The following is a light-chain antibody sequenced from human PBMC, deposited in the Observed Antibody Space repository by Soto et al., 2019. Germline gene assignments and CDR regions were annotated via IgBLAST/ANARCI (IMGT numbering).Light chain of an antibody. J-gene: IGKJ5*01. CDR2: DAS. V-gene: IGKV3-11*01. Sequence: EVVLTQSPATLSLSPGERATLSCRASQSVDTFLSWYQQKPGQAPRLLIYDASNRATRIPARFSGSGSGIDFTLTTSSLEPEDFAVYYCHKRSDWLFGQGTRLEIK. CDR1: QSVDTF. CDR3: HKRSDWL.